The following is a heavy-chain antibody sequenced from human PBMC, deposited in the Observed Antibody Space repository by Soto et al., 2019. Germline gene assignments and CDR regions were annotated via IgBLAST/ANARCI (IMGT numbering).Heavy chain of an antibody. CDR1: GFTFSSYA. V-gene: IGHV3-64D*06. D-gene: IGHD3-22*01. CDR2: ISTNGGST. Sequence: PGGSLSLSCSASGFTFSSYAMHWVRQAPGKGLEYVSSISTNGGSTHYADSVKGRFTISRDNSKNTQYLQMSSLRADDTAVYYCVKGEYYYDSSGYPSVWYWGQGT. CDR3: VKGEYYYDSSGYPSVWY. J-gene: IGHJ4*02.